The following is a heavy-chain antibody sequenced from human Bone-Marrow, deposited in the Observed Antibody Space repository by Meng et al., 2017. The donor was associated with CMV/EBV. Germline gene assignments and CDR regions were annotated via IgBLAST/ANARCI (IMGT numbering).Heavy chain of an antibody. CDR2: ISWNSGSI. V-gene: IGHV3-9*01. J-gene: IGHJ4*02. CDR1: GFTFDDYA. D-gene: IGHD6-13*01. Sequence: SLKISCAASGFTFDDYAMHWVRQAPGKDLEWVSGISWNSGSIGYADSVKGRFTISRDNAKNTLYLQMNTLRVEDTAVYYCVRDGHSWNFDYWGQGSLVTVSS. CDR3: VRDGHSWNFDY.